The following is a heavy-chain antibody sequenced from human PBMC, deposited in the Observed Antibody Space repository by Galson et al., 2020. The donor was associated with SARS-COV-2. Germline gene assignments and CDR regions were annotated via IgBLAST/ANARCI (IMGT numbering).Heavy chain of an antibody. D-gene: IGHD6-6*01. CDR2: ISWDGSVT. J-gene: IGHJ5*02. CDR3: AKVALKHLVLGNGGENWFDP. Sequence: GGSLRLSCAASGFTFDDYSMHWVRQAPGKGLEWVSLISWDGSVTFYADSVKGRFTISRDNSKYSLYLQMNSLRTEDSAWYYCAKVALKHLVLGNGGENWFDPWGHGTLVTVSS. CDR1: GFTFDDYS. V-gene: IGHV3-43*01.